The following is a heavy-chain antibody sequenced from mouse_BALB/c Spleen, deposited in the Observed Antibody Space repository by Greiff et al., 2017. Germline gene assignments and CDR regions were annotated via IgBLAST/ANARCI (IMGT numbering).Heavy chain of an antibody. CDR2: IYPGSGNT. J-gene: IGHJ2*01. V-gene: IGHV1-63*01. D-gene: IGHD1-1*01. CDR3: ARDYGSSYVRYFDY. CDR1: GYAFTNYW. Sequence: VQRVESGAELVRPGTSVKISCKASGYAFTNYWLGWVKQRPGHGLEWIGDIYPGSGNTYYNEKFKGKATLTADKSSSTAYMQLSSLTSEDSAVYFCARDYGSSYVRYFDYWGQGTTLTVSS.